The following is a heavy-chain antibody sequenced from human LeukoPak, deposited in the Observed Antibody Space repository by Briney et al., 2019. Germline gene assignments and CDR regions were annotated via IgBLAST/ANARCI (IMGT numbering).Heavy chain of an antibody. J-gene: IGHJ5*02. Sequence: ASVKVSCKASGYTFTGYYMHWVRLAPGQGLEWMGWINPNIGGTNCAQKFQGRVTMTRDTSINTAYMELNRLRSDDTAVYYCARDRIAAAGFDPWGQGTLVTVSS. V-gene: IGHV1-2*02. CDR2: INPNIGGT. CDR1: GYTFTGYY. CDR3: ARDRIAAAGFDP. D-gene: IGHD6-13*01.